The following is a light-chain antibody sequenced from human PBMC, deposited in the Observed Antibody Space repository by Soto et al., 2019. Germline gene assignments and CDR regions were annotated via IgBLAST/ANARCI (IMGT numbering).Light chain of an antibody. J-gene: IGKJ4*01. CDR3: QQRINWPPT. CDR2: DAS. V-gene: IGKV3-11*01. Sequence: EIVLTQSPATLSLSPGERATLSCRASQSVSSYLAWYRQKPGQAPRLLIYDASNRATGISARFSGSGSGTDFTLTISSLEPEDFAVYYCQQRINWPPTFGGGTKVEIK. CDR1: QSVSSY.